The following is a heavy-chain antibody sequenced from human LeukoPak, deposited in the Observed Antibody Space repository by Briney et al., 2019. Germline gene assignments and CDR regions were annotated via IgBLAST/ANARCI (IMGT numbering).Heavy chain of an antibody. V-gene: IGHV4-39*07. CDR1: SGSISTSNYY. CDR3: ARDWDTTVTMKGMDV. J-gene: IGHJ6*04. D-gene: IGHD4-17*01. Sequence: SETLSLTCTVSSGSISTSNYYWGWVRQPPGKGLEWIGSIYYSGSTYYNPSLKSRGTISVDTSKNQFSLKLSSLTAADTAGYLCARDWDTTVTMKGMDVGGKGTTVTVSS. CDR2: IYYSGST.